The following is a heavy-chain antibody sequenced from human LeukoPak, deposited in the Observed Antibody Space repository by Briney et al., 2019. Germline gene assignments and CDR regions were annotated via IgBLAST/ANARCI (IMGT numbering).Heavy chain of an antibody. CDR1: GGSISSSSYY. J-gene: IGHJ4*02. CDR2: IYYSGST. CDR3: ARVLGWYFDY. V-gene: IGHV4-39*01. Sequence: SETLSLTCTVSGGSISSSSYYWGWIRQPPGKGLEWIGSIYYSGSTYYNPSLKSRVTISVDTSKNQFSLKLSSVTAADTAVYYCARVLGWYFDYWGQGTLVTVSS. D-gene: IGHD6-19*01.